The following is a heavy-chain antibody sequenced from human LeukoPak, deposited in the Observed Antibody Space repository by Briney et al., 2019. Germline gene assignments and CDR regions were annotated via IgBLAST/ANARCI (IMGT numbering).Heavy chain of an antibody. CDR1: GGSISSSSYY. CDR2: IYYSGST. J-gene: IGHJ4*02. D-gene: IGHD3-22*01. CDR3: ASTHYYDSSGHQPYYFDY. V-gene: IGHV4-39*01. Sequence: SETLSLTCTVSGGSISSSSYYWGWIRQPPGKGLEWIGSIYYSGSTYYNPSLKSRVTISVDTSKNQFSLKLSSMTAADTAVYYCASTHYYDSSGHQPYYFDYWGQGTLVTVSS.